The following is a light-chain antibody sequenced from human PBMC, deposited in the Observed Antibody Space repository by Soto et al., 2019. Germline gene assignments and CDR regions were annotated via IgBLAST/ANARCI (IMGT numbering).Light chain of an antibody. Sequence: QSVLTQPPSASGTPGQTVTISCSGSSSNIGSNYVYWYQRLPGMAPKLLIYSNTQRPLGVPVRFSGSKSGNTASLTVSGLQAEDEADDYCSSYAGSNNVFGTGTKATVL. CDR1: SSNIGSNY. V-gene: IGLV1-47*01. CDR3: SSYAGSNNV. J-gene: IGLJ1*01. CDR2: SNT.